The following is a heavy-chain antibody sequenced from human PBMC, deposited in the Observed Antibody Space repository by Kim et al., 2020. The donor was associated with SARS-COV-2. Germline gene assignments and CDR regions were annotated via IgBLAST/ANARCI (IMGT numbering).Heavy chain of an antibody. CDR2: IRSSGGST. CDR1: GFTFSSYA. D-gene: IGHD3-10*01. V-gene: IGHV3-23*01. Sequence: GGSLRLSCAASGFTFSSYAMSWVRQAPGKGLEWVSGIRSSGGSTYYADSVTGRFTISRDNSKNTLYLQMNSLRAEDTAVYYCAKEVSYHSGSGSDYWGQGTLVTVSS. J-gene: IGHJ4*02. CDR3: AKEVSYHSGSGSDY.